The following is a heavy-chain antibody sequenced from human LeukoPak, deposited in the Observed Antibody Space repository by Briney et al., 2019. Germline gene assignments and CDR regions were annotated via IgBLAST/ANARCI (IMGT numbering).Heavy chain of an antibody. CDR3: ARLADCSSSSCRSFDY. V-gene: IGHV1-2*02. J-gene: IGHJ4*02. CDR2: INPNSGFT. D-gene: IGHD2-2*01. CDR1: GYTFTSYY. Sequence: ASVKVSCKASGYTFTSYYMHWVRQAPGQGLEWMGWINPNSGFTNYAQKFQGRVTITRGTSISTAYMELSRLRSDDTAVYYCARLADCSSSSCRSFDYWGQGTLVTVSS.